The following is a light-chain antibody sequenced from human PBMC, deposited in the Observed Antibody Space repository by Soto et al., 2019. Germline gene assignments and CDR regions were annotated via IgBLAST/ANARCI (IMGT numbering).Light chain of an antibody. Sequence: QSALTQPPSASGSPGQSVTISCTGTSGDVGGNNYVSWYQQHPGKAPKLMIYEVSKRPSGVPDRFSGSRSGNTASLTVSGLQAEDEAEYFCSSYVGNYNLVFGGGTKLTVL. CDR3: SSYVGNYNLV. CDR2: EVS. J-gene: IGLJ2*01. V-gene: IGLV2-8*01. CDR1: SGDVGGNNY.